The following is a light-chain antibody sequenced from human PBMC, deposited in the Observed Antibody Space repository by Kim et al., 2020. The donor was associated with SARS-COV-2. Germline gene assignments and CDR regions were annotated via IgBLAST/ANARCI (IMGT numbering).Light chain of an antibody. Sequence: EIVLTQSPGTLSLSPGERATLSCRASQSVSSNYLAWYQQKPGQAPRLLIYGASSRATGIPDRFSGSGSATDFTLIISRLEPEDFAVYYCQQYGSSLLTFGGGTKVDIK. CDR3: QQYGSSLLT. J-gene: IGKJ4*01. CDR2: GAS. CDR1: QSVSSNY. V-gene: IGKV3-20*01.